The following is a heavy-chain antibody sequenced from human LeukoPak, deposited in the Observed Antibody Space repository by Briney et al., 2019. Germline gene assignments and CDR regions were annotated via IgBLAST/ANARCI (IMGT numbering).Heavy chain of an antibody. D-gene: IGHD2-8*01. J-gene: IGHJ4*02. CDR1: GFTFSSYA. CDR3: AKNTVRCCTNGVCDRLYYFHY. CDR2: ISGSGGST. Sequence: GGSLRLSCAASGFTFSSYAMSWVRQAPGKGLEWVAVISGSGGSTYYADSVKGRFTISRDNSKNTLYLQMNSLRAEDTAVYYCAKNTVRCCTNGVCDRLYYFHYWGQGTLVTVSS. V-gene: IGHV3-23*01.